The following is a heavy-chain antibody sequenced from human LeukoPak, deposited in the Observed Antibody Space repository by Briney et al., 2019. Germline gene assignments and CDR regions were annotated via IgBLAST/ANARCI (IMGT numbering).Heavy chain of an antibody. Sequence: PGGSLRLSCATSGFTFSTYWMHWVRQAPGKGLVWVSRINSDVSTTNYADSVKGRFTISRDNAKNTLYLQMNSLRAEDTAVYYCVSGIQAPYWGQGTLVTVSS. CDR1: GFTFSTYW. CDR3: VSGIQAPY. D-gene: IGHD1-14*01. J-gene: IGHJ4*02. V-gene: IGHV3-74*01. CDR2: INSDVSTT.